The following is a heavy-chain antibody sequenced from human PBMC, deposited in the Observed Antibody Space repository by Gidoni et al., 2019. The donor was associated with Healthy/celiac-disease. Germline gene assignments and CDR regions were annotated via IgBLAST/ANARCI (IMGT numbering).Heavy chain of an antibody. D-gene: IGHD6-13*01. CDR1: GFTFDDYT. J-gene: IGHJ4*02. Sequence: DVQLVESGGVVVQPGWSLRLSCAASGFTFDDYTLHWVRQAPGKGLEGVSLISWDGGSTYYADSVKGRFTISRDNSKNSLYLQMNSLRTEDTALYYCAKDRDRSSSWYQRGEFDYWGQGTLVTVSS. V-gene: IGHV3-43*01. CDR2: ISWDGGST. CDR3: AKDRDRSSSWYQRGEFDY.